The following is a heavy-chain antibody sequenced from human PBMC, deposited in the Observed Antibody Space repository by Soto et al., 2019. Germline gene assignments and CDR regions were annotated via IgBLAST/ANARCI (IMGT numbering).Heavy chain of an antibody. CDR3: ARDLWGYCGTDCYPLDV. J-gene: IGHJ6*02. V-gene: IGHV4-59*01. D-gene: IGHD2-21*02. CDR2: MYNSGST. Sequence: SETLSLTCTVSGGSISGYYWSWIRQPPGKGLEWIGYMYNSGSTVYNPSFKSRVTISVDTSKNQFSLKLNSVTAADTAVYYCARDLWGYCGTDCYPLDVWGQGTTVTSP. CDR1: GGSISGYY.